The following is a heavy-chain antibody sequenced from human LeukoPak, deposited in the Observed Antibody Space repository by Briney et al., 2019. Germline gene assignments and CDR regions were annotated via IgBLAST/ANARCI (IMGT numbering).Heavy chain of an antibody. Sequence: SETLSLTCTVSADSISSSNYYWGWIRQPPGKGLEWIGTINFSGSTYYNPSLKSRVTISVDTSKNQFSLKLSSVTAADTAVYYCARSSFAATNIYSYFDYWGQGTLVTVSS. D-gene: IGHD5-12*01. CDR1: ADSISSSNYY. J-gene: IGHJ4*02. V-gene: IGHV4-39*07. CDR3: ARSSFAATNIYSYFDY. CDR2: INFSGST.